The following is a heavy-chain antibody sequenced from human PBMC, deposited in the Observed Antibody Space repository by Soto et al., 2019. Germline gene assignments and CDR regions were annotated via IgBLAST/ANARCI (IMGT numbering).Heavy chain of an antibody. CDR3: ARQGSTGAMYIYGMDV. D-gene: IGHD2-2*01. J-gene: IGHJ6*02. Sequence: PLESLKISWKGSGYTFSSYWIDWVRQSPGKGLECMGIMSADAHDTIYSPPFQGQVNISADKSIITAYLPSSSLRASDTAMYSCARQGSTGAMYIYGMDVWGQGTTVTVSS. CDR2: MSADAHDT. V-gene: IGHV5-51*01. CDR1: GYTFSSYW.